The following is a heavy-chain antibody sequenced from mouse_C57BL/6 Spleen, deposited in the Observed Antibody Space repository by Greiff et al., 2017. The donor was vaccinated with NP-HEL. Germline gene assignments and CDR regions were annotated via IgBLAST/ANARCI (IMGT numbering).Heavy chain of an antibody. CDR1: GFTFSDYY. V-gene: IGHV5-16*01. D-gene: IGHD1-1*01. CDR2: FNYDGSST. CDR3: ARFYYYGSRDYFDV. Sequence: EVQVVESEGGLVQPGSSMKLSCTASGFTFSDYYMAWVRQVPEKGLEWVANFNYDGSSTYYLDSLKSRFIISRDNAKNILYLQMSSLKSEDTATYYCARFYYYGSRDYFDVWGTGTTVTVSS. J-gene: IGHJ1*03.